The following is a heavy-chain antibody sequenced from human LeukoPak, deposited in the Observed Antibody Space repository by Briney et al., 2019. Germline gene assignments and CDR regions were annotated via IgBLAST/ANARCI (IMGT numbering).Heavy chain of an antibody. CDR3: AKWGCSGGSCYPFDY. D-gene: IGHD2-15*01. V-gene: IGHV3-7*03. Sequence: GGSLRLSCAASGFTFSSYWMSWVRQAPGKGLEWVANIKQDGSEKYYVDSVKGRFTISRDNAKNSLYLQMNSLRAEDTAVYYCAKWGCSGGSCYPFDYWGQGTLVTVSS. J-gene: IGHJ4*02. CDR2: IKQDGSEK. CDR1: GFTFSSYW.